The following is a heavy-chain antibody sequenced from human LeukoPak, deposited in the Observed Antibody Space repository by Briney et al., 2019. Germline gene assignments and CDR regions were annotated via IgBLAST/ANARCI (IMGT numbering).Heavy chain of an antibody. CDR3: ARDSWGSSSWYEYNWFDP. J-gene: IGHJ5*02. V-gene: IGHV1-18*01. D-gene: IGHD6-13*01. Sequence: ASVKVSCKASGYTFTSYGISWVRQAPGQGLEWMGWISAYNGNTNYAQKLQGRVTMTTDTSTSTAYMELRSLRSDDTAVYYCARDSWGSSSWYEYNWFDPWGQGTLVTVSS. CDR2: ISAYNGNT. CDR1: GYTFTSYG.